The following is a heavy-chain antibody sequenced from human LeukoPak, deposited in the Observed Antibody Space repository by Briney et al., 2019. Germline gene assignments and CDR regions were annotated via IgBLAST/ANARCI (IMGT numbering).Heavy chain of an antibody. CDR3: ARWTREYYDSSGYNY. CDR2: IKQDGSEK. J-gene: IGHJ4*02. V-gene: IGHV3-7*01. CDR1: GFTFSSYW. Sequence: PGGSLRLSCAASGFTFSSYWMSWVRQAPGKGLEWVANIKQDGSEKYYVGSVKGRFTISRDNAKNSLYLQMNSLRAEDTAVYYCARWTREYYDSSGYNYWGQGILVTVSS. D-gene: IGHD3-22*01.